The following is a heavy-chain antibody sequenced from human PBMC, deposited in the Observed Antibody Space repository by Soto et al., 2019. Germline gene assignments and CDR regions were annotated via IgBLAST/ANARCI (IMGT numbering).Heavy chain of an antibody. CDR2: ISYDGTNE. V-gene: IGHV3-30-3*01. Sequence: QVPLVASGGGVVQRGRSVRPSCAASGFTFSSSAMHWVRQAPGKGLEWVAVISYDGTNEDYADSVKGRFTIYRDNSKNTLYLQMNSLRADDTAVYYCARSHDSSSYYTYWGQGTLVTVSS. J-gene: IGHJ4*02. CDR1: GFTFSSSA. D-gene: IGHD3-22*01. CDR3: ARSHDSSSYYTY.